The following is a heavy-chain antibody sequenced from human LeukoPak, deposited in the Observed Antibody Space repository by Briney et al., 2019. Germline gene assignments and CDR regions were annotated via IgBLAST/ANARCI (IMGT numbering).Heavy chain of an antibody. D-gene: IGHD3-22*01. CDR3: AGVGYYYDSSGYYYPGYFDY. J-gene: IGHJ4*02. Sequence: PSETLSLTCTVSGGSISSYYWSWIRQPPGKGLEWIGYIYYSGSTNYNPSLKSRVTISVDTSKNQFSLKLSSVTAADTAVYYCAGVGYYYDSSGYYYPGYFDYWGQGTLVTVSS. CDR2: IYYSGST. V-gene: IGHV4-59*01. CDR1: GGSISSYY.